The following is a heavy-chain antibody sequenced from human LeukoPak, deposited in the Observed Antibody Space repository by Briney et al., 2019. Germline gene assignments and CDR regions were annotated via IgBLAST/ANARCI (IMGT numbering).Heavy chain of an antibody. CDR2: IYYSGST. D-gene: IGHD3-10*01. Sequence: SETLSLTCTVSGGSISSSSYYWGWIRQPPGTGLEWIGSIYYSGSTYYNPSLKSRVTISVDTSKNQFSLKLSSVTAADTAVYYCTVLIWFGEQTTFDHWGQGTLVTVSS. CDR1: GGSISSSSYY. J-gene: IGHJ4*02. CDR3: TVLIWFGEQTTFDH. V-gene: IGHV4-39*01.